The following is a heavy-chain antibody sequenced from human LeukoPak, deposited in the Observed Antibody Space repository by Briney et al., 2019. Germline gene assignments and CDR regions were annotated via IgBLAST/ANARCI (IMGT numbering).Heavy chain of an antibody. CDR1: GYTFTGFY. CDR3: ARDPHRSDYYMAV. J-gene: IGHJ6*03. D-gene: IGHD6-6*01. Sequence: GASVKVSCKASGYTFTGFYIHWVRQAPGQGLEWMGWINPNNGGTTYSQKFQGRVTMTRDTSISSAYMELSRLRSDDTAVYYCARDPHRSDYYMAVWGKGATVTVSS. CDR2: INPNNGGT. V-gene: IGHV1-2*02.